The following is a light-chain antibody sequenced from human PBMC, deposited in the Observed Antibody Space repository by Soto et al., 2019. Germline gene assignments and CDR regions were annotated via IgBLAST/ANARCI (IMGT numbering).Light chain of an antibody. CDR2: ATS. CDR1: HIINNNY. J-gene: IGKJ1*01. CDR3: QHYGRAPV. Sequence: IVLTQSPGTLSLSPWEVAILSCRASHIINNNYLAWHQQRPGQVPRLLFSATSTRAIGVPDRFTGSGSGTDFTLTISRLEPEDFAVYYCQHYGRAPVFGQGTKVDIK. V-gene: IGKV3-20*01.